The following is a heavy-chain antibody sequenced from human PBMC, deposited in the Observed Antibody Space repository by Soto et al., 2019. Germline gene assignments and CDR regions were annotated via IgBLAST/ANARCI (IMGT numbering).Heavy chain of an antibody. CDR2: ISYDGSNK. V-gene: IGHV3-30-3*01. D-gene: IGHD2-2*01. Sequence: GGSLRLSCAAPGFTFSSYAMSWVRQAPGKGLEWVAVISYDGSNKYYADSVKGRFTISRDNSKNTLYLQMNSLRAEDTAVYYCARDEIIVPAATYYGMDVWGQGTTVTVSS. CDR3: ARDEIIVPAATYYGMDV. J-gene: IGHJ6*02. CDR1: GFTFSSYA.